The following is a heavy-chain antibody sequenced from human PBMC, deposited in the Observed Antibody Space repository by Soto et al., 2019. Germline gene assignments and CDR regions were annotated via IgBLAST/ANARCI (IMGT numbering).Heavy chain of an antibody. CDR3: ARGHGY. J-gene: IGHJ4*02. Sequence: GGSLRLSCASSGFTFNNYWMDWFRQAPGKGLEWVANIKEDESQKYYVDSVKGRFTISRDNAKNALFLQMNSLRGEDTAVYYCARGHGYWGQGTLVTVSS. V-gene: IGHV3-7*04. CDR1: GFTFNNYW. CDR2: IKEDESQK.